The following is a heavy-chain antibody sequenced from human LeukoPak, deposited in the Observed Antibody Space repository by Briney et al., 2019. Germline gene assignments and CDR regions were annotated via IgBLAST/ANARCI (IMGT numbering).Heavy chain of an antibody. J-gene: IGHJ4*02. CDR2: INHSGST. CDR1: GGSFSGYY. CDR3: ARPSREYSSSYFDY. D-gene: IGHD6-6*01. Sequence: PSETLSLTCAVYGGSFSGYYWSWIRQPPGKGLEWIGEINHSGSTNYNPSLKSRVTISVDTSKNQFSLKLSSVTAADTAVYYCARPSREYSSSYFDYWGQGTLVTVSS. V-gene: IGHV4-34*01.